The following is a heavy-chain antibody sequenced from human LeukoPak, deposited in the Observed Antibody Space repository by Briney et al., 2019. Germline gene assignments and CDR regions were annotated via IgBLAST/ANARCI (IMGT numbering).Heavy chain of an antibody. V-gene: IGHV1-2*06. CDR1: GYTFTGYY. CDR3: ARGRAMDY. CDR2: INPNSGGT. J-gene: IGHJ4*02. Sequence: ASVTVSCKASGYTFTGYYIHWVRQAPGQGLEWMGRINPNSGGTDYAQKFQGRVTMTRDTSINTAYMELSRLRSDDTAVYYCARGRAMDYWGQGTLVTVSS.